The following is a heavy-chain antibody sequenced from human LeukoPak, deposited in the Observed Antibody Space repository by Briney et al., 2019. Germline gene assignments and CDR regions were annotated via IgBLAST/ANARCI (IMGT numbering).Heavy chain of an antibody. V-gene: IGHV1-69*01. CDR1: GGTFISYA. CDR3: ATLVDTAMVTGDY. CDR2: IIPIFGTA. Sequence: SVKVSCKASGGTFISYAISWVRQAPGQGLEWMRGIIPIFGTANYAQKFQGRVTITADESTSTAYMELSSLRSEDTAVYYCATLVDTAMVTGDYWGQGTLVTVSS. D-gene: IGHD5-18*01. J-gene: IGHJ4*02.